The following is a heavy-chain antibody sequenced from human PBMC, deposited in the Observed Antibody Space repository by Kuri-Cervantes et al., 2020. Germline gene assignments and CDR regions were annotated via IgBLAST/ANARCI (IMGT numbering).Heavy chain of an antibody. Sequence: SCTVSGGSISSSSYYWGWIRQHPGKGLEWIGYIYYSGSTYYNPSLKSRVTISVDTSKNQFSLKLSSVTAADTAVYYCARVWRYSSGWYGGFDYWGQGTLVTVSS. CDR3: ARVWRYSSGWYGGFDY. J-gene: IGHJ4*02. V-gene: IGHV4-31*02. D-gene: IGHD6-19*01. CDR2: IYYSGST. CDR1: GGSISSSSYY.